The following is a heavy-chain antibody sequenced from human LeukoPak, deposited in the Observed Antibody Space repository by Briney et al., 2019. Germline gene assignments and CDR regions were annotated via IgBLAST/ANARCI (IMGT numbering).Heavy chain of an antibody. V-gene: IGHV6-1*01. CDR3: ARKGTVTTPFDY. J-gene: IGHJ4*02. Sequence: SHTLSLTCAISGDSVSSNSAAWNWIRQSPSRGLEWLGRTYYRSKWISDYAVSVKSRITINADTYKNQLSLQVNSVTPEDTAVYYCARKGTVTTPFDYWGQGILVTVSS. CDR1: GDSVSSNSAA. D-gene: IGHD1/OR15-1a*01. CDR2: TYYRSKWIS.